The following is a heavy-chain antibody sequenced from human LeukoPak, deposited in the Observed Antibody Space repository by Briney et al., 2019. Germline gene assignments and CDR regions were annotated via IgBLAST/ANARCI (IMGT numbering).Heavy chain of an antibody. CDR2: IYHSGST. J-gene: IGHJ4*02. CDR1: GGSISSGGYY. D-gene: IGHD3-22*01. CDR3: ASTAGGGYYLGYFDY. V-gene: IGHV4-30-2*01. Sequence: PSETLSLTCTVSGGSISSGGYYWSWIRQPPGKGLEWIGYIYHSGSTYYNPSLKSRVTISVDTSKNQFSLKLSSVTAADTAVYYCASTAGGGYYLGYFDYWGQGTLVTVSS.